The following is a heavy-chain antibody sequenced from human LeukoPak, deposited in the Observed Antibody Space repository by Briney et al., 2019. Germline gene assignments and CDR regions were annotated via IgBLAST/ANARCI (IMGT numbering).Heavy chain of an antibody. D-gene: IGHD2-21*01. CDR1: GYTFASSY. V-gene: IGHV1-46*01. J-gene: IGHJ5*02. Sequence: ASVKVSCKASGYTFASSYIHWVRQAPGQGLEWMGVINPSGGGAMYAQKFQDRVTMTRDTSTSTAYMELSSLTSEDTAVYYCARDAVVVPSRGNWFDPWGQGTLVTVSS. CDR3: ARDAVVVPSRGNWFDP. CDR2: INPSGGGA.